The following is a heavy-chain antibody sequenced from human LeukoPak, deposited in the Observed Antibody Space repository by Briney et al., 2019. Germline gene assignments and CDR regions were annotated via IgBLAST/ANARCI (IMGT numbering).Heavy chain of an antibody. CDR3: ARDVVGPNRWVYGMDV. D-gene: IGHD3/OR15-3a*01. J-gene: IGHJ6*02. CDR1: GFTVSSNY. CDR2: IYSGGST. Sequence: GGSLSVSCAASGFTVSSNYMTWVRQAPGKGLEWVSVIYSGGSTYYADSVKGRFTISRDNSKNTLYLQINSLRAEDTAVYYCARDVVGPNRWVYGMDVWGQATTVTVFS. V-gene: IGHV3-53*01.